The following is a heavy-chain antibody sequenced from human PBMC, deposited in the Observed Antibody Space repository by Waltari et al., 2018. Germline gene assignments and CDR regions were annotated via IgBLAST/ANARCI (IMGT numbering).Heavy chain of an antibody. J-gene: IGHJ4*02. Sequence: EVQLLESGGGLVQPGGSLRLSCVASGLTFSDYAMTWVRQAPGKGLEGVAGISGSGGSTSYEYAVRGRFTISRDNSQNTLFLQMNSLRAEDAALYYCAKDADNDNYGLFDYWGQGTLVTVSS. D-gene: IGHD4-17*01. CDR3: AKDADNDNYGLFDY. CDR2: ISGSGGST. CDR1: GLTFSDYA. V-gene: IGHV3-23*01.